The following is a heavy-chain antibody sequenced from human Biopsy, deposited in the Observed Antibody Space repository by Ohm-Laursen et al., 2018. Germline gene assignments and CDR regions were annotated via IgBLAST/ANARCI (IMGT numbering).Heavy chain of an antibody. CDR1: GFTVSSNY. CDR3: ARSGWPENDAFDI. D-gene: IGHD6-19*01. CDR2: IYSGGST. Sequence: SLRLSCAASGFTVSSNYMSWVRQALGKGLEWVSVIYSGGSTYYADSVKGRFTIPRDNSKNTLYLQMNSLRAEDTAVYYCARSGWPENDAFDIWGQGTMVTVSS. J-gene: IGHJ3*02. V-gene: IGHV3-53*01.